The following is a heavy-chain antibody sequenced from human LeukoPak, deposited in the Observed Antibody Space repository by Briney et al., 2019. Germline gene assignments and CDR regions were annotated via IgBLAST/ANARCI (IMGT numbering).Heavy chain of an antibody. V-gene: IGHV3-23*01. Sequence: GGSLRLSCAASGFTFSSYAMTWVRQAPGKGLEWVSAISGSGGSTYYADSVKGRFTISRDNSKNTLYLQMNSLRAEDTAVYYCAKVMSAGYYFDYWGQGTLVTVSS. CDR3: AKVMSAGYYFDY. CDR2: ISGSGGST. D-gene: IGHD6-13*01. J-gene: IGHJ4*02. CDR1: GFTFSSYA.